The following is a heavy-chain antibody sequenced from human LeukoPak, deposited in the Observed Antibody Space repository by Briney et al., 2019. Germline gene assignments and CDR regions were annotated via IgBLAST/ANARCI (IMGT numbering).Heavy chain of an antibody. CDR3: ARMGIAGTYDAFDI. V-gene: IGHV3-23*01. CDR2: ISGSGGST. J-gene: IGHJ3*02. Sequence: GGSLRLSCAASGLTFTSYAMSWVRQAPGKGLEWVSVISGSGGSTYYADSVKGRFTISRDNPKNTLYLQMNSLRAEDTAVYYCARMGIAGTYDAFDIRGQGTMVTVSS. CDR1: GLTFTSYA. D-gene: IGHD6-13*01.